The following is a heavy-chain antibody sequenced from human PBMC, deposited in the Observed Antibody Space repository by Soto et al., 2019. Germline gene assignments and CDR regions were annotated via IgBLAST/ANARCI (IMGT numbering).Heavy chain of an antibody. CDR2: ISYDGSNK. V-gene: IGHV3-30*18. J-gene: IGHJ6*02. D-gene: IGHD2-15*01. Sequence: GSLRLSCAASGFTFSSYGMHWVRQAPGKGLEWVAVISYDGSNKYYADSVKGRFTISRDNSKNTLYLQMNSLRAEDTAVYYCAKDRRGGSSYYGMDVWGQGTTVTVSS. CDR3: AKDRRGGSSYYGMDV. CDR1: GFTFSSYG.